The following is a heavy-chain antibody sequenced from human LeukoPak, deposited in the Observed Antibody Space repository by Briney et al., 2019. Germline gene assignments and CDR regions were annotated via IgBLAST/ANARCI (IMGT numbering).Heavy chain of an antibody. V-gene: IGHV3-23*01. CDR3: AKVSSGSCDAAADA. J-gene: IGHJ5*02. Sequence: PGGSLTPACTVSGFTFSSYASNWARQAPGKGLEWVSAICGNGGSTYYTNSVKGRFTISRDNSKDTLYLQMNSLRAEDTAVYYCAKVSSGSCDAAADAWGQPRLVTVSS. D-gene: IGHD2-15*01. CDR2: ICGNGGST. CDR1: GFTFSSYA.